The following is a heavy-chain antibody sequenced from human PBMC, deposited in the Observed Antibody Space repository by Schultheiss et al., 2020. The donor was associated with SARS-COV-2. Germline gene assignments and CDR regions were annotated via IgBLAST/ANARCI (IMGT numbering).Heavy chain of an antibody. CDR3: ARDGPWDGGKATPYFQH. CDR2: ISYDGSNK. Sequence: GGSLRLSCAASGFTFSSYGMHWVRQAPGKGLEWVAVISYDGSNKYYADSVKGRFTISRDNSKNTLYLQMNSLRAEDTAVYYCARDGPWDGGKATPYFQHWGQGTLVTVSS. J-gene: IGHJ1*01. CDR1: GFTFSSYG. D-gene: IGHD2-15*01. V-gene: IGHV3-30*03.